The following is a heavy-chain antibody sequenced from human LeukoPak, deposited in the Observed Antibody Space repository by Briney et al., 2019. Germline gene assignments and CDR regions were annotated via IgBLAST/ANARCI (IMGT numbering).Heavy chain of an antibody. V-gene: IGHV4-34*01. CDR2: INHSGST. D-gene: IGHD3-10*01. J-gene: IGHJ5*02. CDR3: ARGRITMVRGVTRGNWFDP. Sequence: PSETLSLTCAVYGGSFSGYYWSWIRQPPGKELEWIGEINHSGSTNYNPSLKSRVTISVDTSKNQFSLKLSSVTAADTAVYYCARGRITMVRGVTRGNWFDPWGQGTLVTVSS. CDR1: GGSFSGYY.